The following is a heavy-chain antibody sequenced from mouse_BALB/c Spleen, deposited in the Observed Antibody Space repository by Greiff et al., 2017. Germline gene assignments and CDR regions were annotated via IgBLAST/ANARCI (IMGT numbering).Heavy chain of an antibody. CDR2: ISYDGSN. CDR1: GYSITSGYY. J-gene: IGHJ2*01. CDR3: ARDLVL. V-gene: IGHV3-6*02. Sequence: EVKLQESGPGLVKPSQSLSLTCSVTGYSITSGYYWNWIRQFPGNKLEWMGYISYDGSNNYNPSLKNRISITRDTSKNQFFLKLNSVTTEDTATYYCARDLVLRGQGTTLTVSS.